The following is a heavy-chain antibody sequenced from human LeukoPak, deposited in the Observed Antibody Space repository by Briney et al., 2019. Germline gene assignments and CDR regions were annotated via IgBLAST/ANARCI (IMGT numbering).Heavy chain of an antibody. Sequence: SETLSLTCTVSGVSISSGGYYWSWIRQHPGKGLEWIGYIYYSGSTYYNPSLKSRVTISVDTSKNQFSLKLSSVTAADTAVYYCARGHYDFWSGYQYYFDYWGQGTLVTVSS. D-gene: IGHD3-3*01. CDR1: GVSISSGGYY. CDR2: IYYSGST. V-gene: IGHV4-31*03. J-gene: IGHJ4*02. CDR3: ARGHYDFWSGYQYYFDY.